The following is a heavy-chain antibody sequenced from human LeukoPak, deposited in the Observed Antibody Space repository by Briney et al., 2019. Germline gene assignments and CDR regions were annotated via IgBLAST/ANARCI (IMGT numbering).Heavy chain of an antibody. J-gene: IGHJ6*03. CDR3: ARQGNLMPVVPAAIRTYYYYMDV. V-gene: IGHV4-61*02. CDR2: IYTSGST. CDR1: GGSISSVSYY. Sequence: PSETLSLTCTVSGGSISSVSYYWSWIRQPAGKGLEWIGRIYTSGSTNYNPSLKSRVTISVDTSKNQFSLKLSSVTAADTAVYYCARQGNLMPVVPAAIRTYYYYMDVWGKGTTVTVSS. D-gene: IGHD2-2*02.